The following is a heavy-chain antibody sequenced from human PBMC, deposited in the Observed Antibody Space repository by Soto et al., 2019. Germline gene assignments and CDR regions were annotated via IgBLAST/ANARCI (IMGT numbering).Heavy chain of an antibody. Sequence: PGGSLRLSCAASGITFSSYGMHWVRQAPGKGLEWVSTIYADGRTYYADSVKGRFTMSRDDVKNTLFLQMNSLRVEDTAVYYCARDIDYCGQGTLVTVSS. V-gene: IGHV3-66*01. J-gene: IGHJ4*02. CDR1: GITFSSYG. CDR3: ARDIDY. CDR2: IYADGRT.